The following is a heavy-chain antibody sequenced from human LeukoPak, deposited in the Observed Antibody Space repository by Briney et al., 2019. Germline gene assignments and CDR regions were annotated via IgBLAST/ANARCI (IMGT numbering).Heavy chain of an antibody. Sequence: PGGSLRLSCAASGFTFSNYGMSWVRQAPGKGLEWVSTISNSDGNTYYADSVKGRFTISRDNSKNTLYLQMNSLTAEDTAIYYCAKATGTLGNWGQGTLVTVSS. D-gene: IGHD1-1*01. CDR1: GFTFSNYG. V-gene: IGHV3-23*01. CDR3: AKATGTLGN. J-gene: IGHJ4*02. CDR2: ISNSDGNT.